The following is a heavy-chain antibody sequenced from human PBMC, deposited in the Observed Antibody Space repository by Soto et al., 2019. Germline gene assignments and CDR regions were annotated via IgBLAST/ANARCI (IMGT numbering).Heavy chain of an antibody. CDR3: ARKWGCGGDCFDS. CDR1: GGTFSSYA. J-gene: IGHJ4*02. V-gene: IGHV1-69*01. D-gene: IGHD2-21*01. Sequence: QVQLVQSGAEVKKPGSSVKVSCKASGGTFSSYAISWVRQAPGQGLEWMGGIIPIFGTTDYAQKFQGRVTITADESTSTAYMELSRLRSEDTAVYYCARKWGCGGDCFDSWGQGTLVTVSS. CDR2: IIPIFGTT.